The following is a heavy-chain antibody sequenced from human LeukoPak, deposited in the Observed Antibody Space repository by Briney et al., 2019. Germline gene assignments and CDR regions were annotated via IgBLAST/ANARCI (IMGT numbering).Heavy chain of an antibody. CDR3: ARSRVWSDYWGYFDY. J-gene: IGHJ4*02. V-gene: IGHV4-59*01. Sequence: SETLSLTCTVSGGSISSYYWNWIRQPPGKGLDWIGYIYHSGSTNYNPSLKSRVTISVDTSKTQISLKLRAVAAADTAVYYCARSRVWSDYWGYFDYWGQGTLVTVSS. CDR1: GGSISSYY. D-gene: IGHD3-3*01. CDR2: IYHSGST.